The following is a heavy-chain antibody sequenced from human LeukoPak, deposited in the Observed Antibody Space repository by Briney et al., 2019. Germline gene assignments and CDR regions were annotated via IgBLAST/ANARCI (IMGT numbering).Heavy chain of an antibody. CDR3: ARVLAMIRGAPFDY. V-gene: IGHV7-4-1*02. J-gene: IGHJ4*02. CDR2: INTNTGNP. Sequence: GASVKVSCKASGYTLTSYGMNWVRQAPGQGLEWMGWINTNTGNPTYAQGFTGRFVFSLDTSVSTAYLQISSLKAEDTAVYYCARVLAMIRGAPFDYWGQGTLVTVSS. D-gene: IGHD3-10*01. CDR1: GYTLTSYG.